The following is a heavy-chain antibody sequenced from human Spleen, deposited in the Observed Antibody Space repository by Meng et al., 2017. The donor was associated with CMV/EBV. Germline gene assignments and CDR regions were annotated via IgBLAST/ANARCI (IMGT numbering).Heavy chain of an antibody. V-gene: IGHV3-23*01. CDR2: ISGNDGTT. D-gene: IGHD6-19*01. CDR1: GFNFSAYV. CDR3: AVPIAVASTLDY. J-gene: IGHJ4*02. Sequence: CAASGFNFSAYVMTWVRQAPGKGLEWISTISGNDGTTDYADSVKGRFTISRDNSKNTLYLQMNSLRVEDTAVYYCAVPIAVASTLDYWGQGALVTVSS.